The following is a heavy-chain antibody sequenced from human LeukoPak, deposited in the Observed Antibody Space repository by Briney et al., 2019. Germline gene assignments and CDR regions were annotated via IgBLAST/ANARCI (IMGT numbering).Heavy chain of an antibody. J-gene: IGHJ4*02. D-gene: IGHD1-1*01. V-gene: IGHV7-4-1*02. CDR2: INANTGNP. CDR3: ARDSATIQFDY. Sequence: ASVKVSCKASGYTFTRNSINWLRQAPGQGLEGMGWINANTGNPTYAQGFTGRFVFSLDTSVSTAYLQISSLKAEDTAVYYCARDSATIQFDYWGQGTLVTVSS. CDR1: GYTFTRNS.